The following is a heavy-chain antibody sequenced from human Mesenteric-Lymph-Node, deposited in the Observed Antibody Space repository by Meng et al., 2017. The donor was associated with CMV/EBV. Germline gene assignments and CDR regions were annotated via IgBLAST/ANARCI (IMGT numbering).Heavy chain of an antibody. CDR1: GYTFNIYY. CDR3: ARGNWLDP. CDR2: INPAGGAP. V-gene: IGHV1-46*02. Sequence: NISCKASGYTFNIYYIQWVRQAPGQGLGWVAMINPAGGAPIYAQHFQGRVTVTRDTSTSTAYMELSSLRSDDTAVYYCARGNWLDPWGQGTLVTVSS. J-gene: IGHJ5*02.